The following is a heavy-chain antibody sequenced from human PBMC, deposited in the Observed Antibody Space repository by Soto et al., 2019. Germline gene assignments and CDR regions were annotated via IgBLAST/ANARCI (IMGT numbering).Heavy chain of an antibody. Sequence: EVQLVESGGGLVKPGGSLRLSCAASGFTFSHAWMSWVRQAPGKGLEWVGRIKSKTDGGTTNYAAPVKGRFTISRDDSENMLFLQMNSLKTEDTAVYFCSTEPLDYWGQGTLVTVSS. CDR1: GFTFSHAW. V-gene: IGHV3-15*01. J-gene: IGHJ4*02. CDR3: STEPLDY. CDR2: IKSKTDGGTT.